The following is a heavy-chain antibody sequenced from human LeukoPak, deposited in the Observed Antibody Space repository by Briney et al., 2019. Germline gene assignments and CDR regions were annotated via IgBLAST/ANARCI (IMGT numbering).Heavy chain of an antibody. V-gene: IGHV3-33*08. J-gene: IGHJ4*02. Sequence: PGGSLRLSCAASGFTFSSYAMSWVRQAPGKGLEWVAVIWYDGSNKYYADSVKGRFTISRDNSKNTLYLQMNSLRAEDTAVYYCARGYSSGWSYYFDYWGQGTLVTVSS. D-gene: IGHD6-19*01. CDR3: ARGYSSGWSYYFDY. CDR2: IWYDGSNK. CDR1: GFTFSSYA.